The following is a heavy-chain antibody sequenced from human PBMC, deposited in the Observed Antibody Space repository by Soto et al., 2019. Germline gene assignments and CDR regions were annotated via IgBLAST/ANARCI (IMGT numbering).Heavy chain of an antibody. CDR1: GFTFSTYA. Sequence: EVQLLDSGGGLVQPGGSLRLSCAASGFTFSTYAMSWVRQAPGKGLEWVSTISGSGDSTYYANSVKGRFTISRDNSRNTLDLQMNRLRVEDTAVYYCAKGGEGSCSNTSCLYFSDYWGQGTLVTVSS. J-gene: IGHJ4*02. CDR3: AKGGEGSCSNTSCLYFSDY. CDR2: ISGSGDST. D-gene: IGHD2-2*01. V-gene: IGHV3-23*01.